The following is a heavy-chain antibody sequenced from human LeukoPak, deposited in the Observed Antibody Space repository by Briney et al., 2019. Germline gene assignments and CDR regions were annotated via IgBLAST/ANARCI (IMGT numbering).Heavy chain of an antibody. V-gene: IGHV4-39*01. CDR2: IYYTGST. CDR1: GGSVTSGGFY. J-gene: IGHJ5*02. D-gene: IGHD3-10*01. Sequence: SETLSLTCSVSGGSVTSGGFYWGWLRQPPGKGPEWIATIYYTGSTYYHPSLQSRVTISIDTSKNQFSLRLTSVTATDTAVYHCARHSGSGSLSRPFDPWGQGTLVTVSS. CDR3: ARHSGSGSLSRPFDP.